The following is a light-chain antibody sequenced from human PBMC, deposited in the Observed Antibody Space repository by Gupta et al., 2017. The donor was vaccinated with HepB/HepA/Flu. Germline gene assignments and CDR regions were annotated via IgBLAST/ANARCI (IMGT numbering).Light chain of an antibody. Sequence: QSVLTQPPSASGTPGPTVTISCSGGSANTGRNYVFWYPQLPGTAPKILIYRNNQRPSGVPDRFSGSKSGTSASLAISGLRSEDEADYYCAAWDDSLSGWVFGGGTKLTVL. CDR3: AAWDDSLSGWV. CDR2: RNN. CDR1: SANTGRNY. J-gene: IGLJ3*02. V-gene: IGLV1-47*01.